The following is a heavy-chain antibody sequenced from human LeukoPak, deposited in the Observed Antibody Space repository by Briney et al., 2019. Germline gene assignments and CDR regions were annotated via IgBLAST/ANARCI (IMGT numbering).Heavy chain of an antibody. V-gene: IGHV3-7*01. D-gene: IGHD3-3*01. Sequence: GGSLRLSCAASGFTFSSYWMSWVRQDPGKGLEWVANIKQDGSEKYYVDSVKGRFTISRDNAKNSLYLQMNSLRAEDTAVYYCARTDDDFWSGYPYYFDYWGQGTLVTLSS. CDR2: IKQDGSEK. CDR1: GFTFSSYW. J-gene: IGHJ4*02. CDR3: ARTDDDFWSGYPYYFDY.